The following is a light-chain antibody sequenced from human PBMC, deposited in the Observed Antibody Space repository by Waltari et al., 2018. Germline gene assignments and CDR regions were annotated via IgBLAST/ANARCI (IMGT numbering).Light chain of an antibody. CDR3: QQYYSTPIT. Sequence: DIVMTQSPASLAVSLGEWATINCKSSQRLLFSSNNENYLAWYQQKPGQPPRLLIYWASTRESGVPDRFSGSGSGTDFTLTISSLQAEDVAVYYCQQYYSTPITFGQGTRLEIK. CDR1: QRLLFSSNNENY. CDR2: WAS. J-gene: IGKJ5*01. V-gene: IGKV4-1*01.